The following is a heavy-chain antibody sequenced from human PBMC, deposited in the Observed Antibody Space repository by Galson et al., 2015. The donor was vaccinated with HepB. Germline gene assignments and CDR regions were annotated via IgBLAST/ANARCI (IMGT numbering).Heavy chain of an antibody. D-gene: IGHD3-16*01. CDR1: GYTFTSYN. CDR3: AKAYVRDYFDP. Sequence: SVKVSCKASGYTFTSYNINWVRQAPGQGLEWMGWMNPNTGNTDYAQKFQDRVTMTRNTSISTAFMELNSLRSEDTAVYYCAKAYVRDYFDPWGQGTLVTVSS. CDR2: MNPNTGNT. J-gene: IGHJ5*02. V-gene: IGHV1-8*01.